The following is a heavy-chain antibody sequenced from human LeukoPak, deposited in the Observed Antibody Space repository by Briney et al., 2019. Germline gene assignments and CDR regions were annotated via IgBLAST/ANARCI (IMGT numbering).Heavy chain of an antibody. CDR1: GGSINSYY. V-gene: IGHV4-59*01. D-gene: IGHD2-21*02. Sequence: SETLSLTCTVSGGSINSYYWSWIRQPPGKGLEWIGYIYYSGSPNYNPSLKSRVTISVDTSKNQFSLRLTSVTAADTAVYYCARGFSAYCGGDCYSDYYYGMDVWGQGTTVTVSS. CDR2: IYYSGSP. CDR3: ARGFSAYCGGDCYSDYYYGMDV. J-gene: IGHJ6*02.